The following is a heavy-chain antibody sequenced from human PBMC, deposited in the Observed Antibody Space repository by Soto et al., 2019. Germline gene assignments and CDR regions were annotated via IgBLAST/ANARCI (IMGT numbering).Heavy chain of an antibody. CDR3: ARGSYFDY. CDR1: GDSVSSDSAT. J-gene: IGHJ4*02. Sequence: SQILSLTCAISGDSVSSDSATWNWIRQSPSRGLEWLGRTYYRSKWFIEYAVSVKSRIIINPDTSKNQFSLQLNSVTPEDTAVYYCARGSYFDYWGQGTLVTVSS. V-gene: IGHV6-1*01. CDR2: TYYRSKWFI.